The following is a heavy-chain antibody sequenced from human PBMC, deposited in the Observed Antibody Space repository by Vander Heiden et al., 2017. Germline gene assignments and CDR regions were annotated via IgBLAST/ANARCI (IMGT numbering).Heavy chain of an antibody. CDR2: ISAYNGNT. Sequence: QVQLVQSGAEVKKPGASVKVSCKASGYTFTSHGLSWVRQAPGQGREWMGWISAYNGNTNYGQKLQGRVTMTTDTSTSTAYMELRSLRSDDTAVYYCARDSSGWYQHPFSSWGQGTLVTVSA. D-gene: IGHD6-19*01. CDR3: ARDSSGWYQHPFSS. CDR1: GYTFTSHG. J-gene: IGHJ5*02. V-gene: IGHV1-18*01.